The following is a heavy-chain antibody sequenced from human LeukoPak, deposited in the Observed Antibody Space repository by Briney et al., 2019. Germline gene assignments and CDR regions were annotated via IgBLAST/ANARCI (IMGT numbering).Heavy chain of an antibody. D-gene: IGHD1-14*01. Sequence: AGGSLRLYCAASGFTFSTYWMHWVRQTPGKGLVWVSSIRNDGTTTNYADSVKGRFTISRDNAKNTLYLQMNSLRAEDTAVYYCVRLYKIEGADLWGRGTLVTVSS. CDR1: GFTFSTYW. CDR3: VRLYKIEGADL. CDR2: IRNDGTTT. J-gene: IGHJ2*01. V-gene: IGHV3-74*01.